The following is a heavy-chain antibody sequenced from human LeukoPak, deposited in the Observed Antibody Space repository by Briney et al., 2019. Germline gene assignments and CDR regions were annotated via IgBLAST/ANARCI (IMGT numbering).Heavy chain of an antibody. V-gene: IGHV4-39*01. CDR2: IYSRGNT. Sequence: SETLSLTCSVSGVSISSGSNYWGWIRQPPGKTLEWIGSIYSRGNTYYNPSLKSRVTISIDTSKNQFSLKLSSVTAADTAVYYCARLQVRMAAAATRDWGQGTLVTVSS. J-gene: IGHJ4*02. D-gene: IGHD6-13*01. CDR3: ARLQVRMAAAATRD. CDR1: GVSISSGSNY.